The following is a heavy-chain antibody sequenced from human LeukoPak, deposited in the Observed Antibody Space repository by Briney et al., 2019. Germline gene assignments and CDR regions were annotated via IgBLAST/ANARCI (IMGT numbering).Heavy chain of an antibody. V-gene: IGHV5-51*01. Sequence: GESLKISCKGSGYTFTSYWIGWVRQMPGKGLEWMGIIYPGDSDTRYSPSFQGQVTISADKSISTAYLQWRSLKASDTATYYCARRVGSSSAYEYYFDYWGQGTLVTVSS. D-gene: IGHD6-6*01. CDR1: GYTFTSYW. CDR2: IYPGDSDT. CDR3: ARRVGSSSAYEYYFDY. J-gene: IGHJ4*02.